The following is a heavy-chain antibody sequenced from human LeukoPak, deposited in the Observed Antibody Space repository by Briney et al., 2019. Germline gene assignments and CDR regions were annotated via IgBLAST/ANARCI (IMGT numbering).Heavy chain of an antibody. CDR1: GGSFSGYY. CDR2: INHSGST. Sequence: SETLSLTCAVYGGSFSGYYWSWIRQPPGKGLEWIGEINHSGSTNYIPSLKSRVTISVDTSKNQFSLKLSSVTAADTAVYYCARGPDYGDPQPFDYWGQGTLVTVSS. D-gene: IGHD4-17*01. CDR3: ARGPDYGDPQPFDY. J-gene: IGHJ4*02. V-gene: IGHV4-34*01.